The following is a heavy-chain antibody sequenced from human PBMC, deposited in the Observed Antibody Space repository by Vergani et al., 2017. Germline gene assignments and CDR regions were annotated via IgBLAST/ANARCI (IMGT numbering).Heavy chain of an antibody. J-gene: IGHJ4*02. D-gene: IGHD3-3*01. V-gene: IGHV3-23*01. CDR1: GFTFSSYA. CDR3: AKDLSFFRGGTDY. CDR2: SRGSGGRT. Sequence: EVQLLESGGGLVQPGGSLRLSCAASGFTFSSYAMSWVRQAPGKGLEWVSASRGSGGRTYYADSVKGRFTIARDNSKNTLYLQMNSLRAEATAVYYCAKDLSFFRGGTDYWGQGTLVTVSS.